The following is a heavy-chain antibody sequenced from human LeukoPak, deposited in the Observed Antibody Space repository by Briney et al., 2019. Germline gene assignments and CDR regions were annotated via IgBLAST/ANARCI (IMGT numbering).Heavy chain of an antibody. Sequence: GASVKVSCKASGYTFTSYGISWVRQAPGQGLEWMGWISAYNGNTNYVQKLQGGVTMTTDTSTSTAYMELRSLRSDDTAVYYCARDDEENCSGGSCQDNWFDPWGQGTLVTVSS. CDR2: ISAYNGNT. CDR3: ARDDEENCSGGSCQDNWFDP. CDR1: GYTFTSYG. J-gene: IGHJ5*02. V-gene: IGHV1-18*01. D-gene: IGHD2-15*01.